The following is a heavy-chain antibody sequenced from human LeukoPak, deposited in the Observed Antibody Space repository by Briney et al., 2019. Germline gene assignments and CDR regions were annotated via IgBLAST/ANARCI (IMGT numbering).Heavy chain of an antibody. CDR3: ARGGGGFDY. V-gene: IGHV4-34*01. CDR1: GGSLGNHF. CDR2: INHSGNT. J-gene: IGHJ4*02. Sequence: SETLSLTCAVSGGSLGNHFWSWIRQPPGEGLEWIGEINHSGNTDYNPSLKSRVTISVDASKKQFSLRLNSVTAADTAVFYCARGGGGFDYWGQGTLVTVSS. D-gene: IGHD3-16*01.